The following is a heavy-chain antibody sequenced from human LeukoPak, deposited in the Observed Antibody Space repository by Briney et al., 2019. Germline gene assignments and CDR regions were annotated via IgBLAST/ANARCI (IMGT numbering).Heavy chain of an antibody. D-gene: IGHD3-3*01. J-gene: IGHJ5*02. Sequence: KPSETLSLTRTVSDGSISSHYWSWIRQPPGKGLEWIGYIYYSGSTNYNPSLKSRVTISVDTSKNQFSLKLSSVTAADTAVYYCARGYYDFWSGYLGGDLWFDPWGQGTLVTVSS. CDR1: DGSISSHY. CDR3: ARGYYDFWSGYLGGDLWFDP. V-gene: IGHV4-59*11. CDR2: IYYSGST.